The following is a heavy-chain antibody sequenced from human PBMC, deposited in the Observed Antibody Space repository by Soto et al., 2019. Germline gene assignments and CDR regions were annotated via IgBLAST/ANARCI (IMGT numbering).Heavy chain of an antibody. J-gene: IGHJ3*02. CDR2: IVVGSGNT. CDR1: GYAFTTYG. D-gene: IGHD3-22*01. V-gene: IGHV1-58*02. CDR3: AAAKSSGRDAFDI. Sequence: SVKVSCKGSGYAFTTYGITWVRQAPGQGLEWIGWIVVGSGNTNYAQKFQERVTITRDMSTSTAYMELSSLRSEDTAVYYCAAAKSSGRDAFDIWGQGTMVTVSS.